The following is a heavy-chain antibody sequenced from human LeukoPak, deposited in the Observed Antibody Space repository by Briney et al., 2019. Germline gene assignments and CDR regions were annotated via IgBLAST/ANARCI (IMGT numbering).Heavy chain of an antibody. CDR2: ISGSGGST. V-gene: IGHV3-23*01. D-gene: IGHD3-10*01. CDR1: GFTLSSYA. J-gene: IGHJ3*02. CDR3: AKDRLLVRAVISDAFDI. Sequence: GGSLRLSCAASGFTLSSYAMSWVRQAPGKGLEWVSGISGSGGSTKYADSVKGRFTISRDNSKNTLYLQMNSLRAEDTAVYYCAKDRLLVRAVISDAFDIWGQGTIVTVSS.